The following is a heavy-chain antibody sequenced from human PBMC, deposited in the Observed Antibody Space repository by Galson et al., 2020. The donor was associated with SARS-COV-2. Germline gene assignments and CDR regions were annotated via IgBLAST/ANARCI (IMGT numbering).Heavy chain of an antibody. Sequence: SETLSLTCAVSGYSISSGYYWGWIRQPPGKGLEWIGSIYHSGSTYYNPSLKSRVTISVDTSKNQFSLKLSSVTAADTAVYYCARSVEGGSDTDWFDPWGQGTLVTVSS. CDR1: GYSISSGYY. CDR3: ARSVEGGSDTDWFDP. J-gene: IGHJ5*02. CDR2: IYHSGST. D-gene: IGHD3-16*01. V-gene: IGHV4-38-2*01.